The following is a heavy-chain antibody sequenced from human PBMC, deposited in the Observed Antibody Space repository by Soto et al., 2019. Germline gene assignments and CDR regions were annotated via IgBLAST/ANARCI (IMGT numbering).Heavy chain of an antibody. V-gene: IGHV4-39*07. CDR1: GGTISSRSDY. CDR3: ARVPDR. Sequence: SETLSLTCTVSGGTISSRSDYWGWIRQPPGKGLEWIGSIYYSGSTYYNPSLKSRVTISVDTSKNQFSLKLSSVTAADTAVYYCARVPDRWGQGTLVTVSS. J-gene: IGHJ5*02. CDR2: IYYSGST. D-gene: IGHD2-2*01.